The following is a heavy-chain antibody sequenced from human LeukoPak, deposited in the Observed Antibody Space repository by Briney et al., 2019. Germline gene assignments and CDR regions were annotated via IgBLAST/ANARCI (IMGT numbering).Heavy chain of an antibody. CDR1: GFTFSSYW. V-gene: IGHV3-7*01. D-gene: IGHD4-17*01. J-gene: IGHJ4*02. Sequence: GGSLRLSCAASGFTFSSYWMSWVRQAPGKGLEWVANIKQDGSEKYYVDSVKGRFTISRDNAKNSLYPQMNSLRAEDTAVYYCAREGSYGDWGQGFDYWGQGTLVTVSS. CDR3: AREGSYGDWGQGFDY. CDR2: IKQDGSEK.